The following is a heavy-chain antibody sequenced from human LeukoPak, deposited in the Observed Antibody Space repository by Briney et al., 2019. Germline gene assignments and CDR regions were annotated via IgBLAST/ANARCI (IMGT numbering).Heavy chain of an antibody. CDR1: GDSISSYY. D-gene: IGHD6-19*01. J-gene: IGHJ5*02. Sequence: SETLSLTCSVSGDSISSYYWSWIRQPPGKGLEWIGFCYYSGSTNYNPSLKSRVTMSVDTSKNQFSLKLISVTAADTAVYYCARRVVGVKQWLVGFGWFDPWGQGTLVTVSS. CDR2: CYYSGST. V-gene: IGHV4-59*01. CDR3: ARRVVGVKQWLVGFGWFDP.